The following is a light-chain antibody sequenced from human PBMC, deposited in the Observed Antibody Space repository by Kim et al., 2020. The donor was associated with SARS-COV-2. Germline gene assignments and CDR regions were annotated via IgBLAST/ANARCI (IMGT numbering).Light chain of an antibody. CDR2: RNN. CDR1: SSNIGSDY. CDR3: AAWDDSLSVVV. Sequence: GLRVTISCSGSSSNIGSDYVYWYQQLPGTAPKLLIYRNNQRPSGVPDRFSGSKSGTSASLAISGLRSEDEAGYYCAAWDDSLSVVVFGGGTQLTVL. V-gene: IGLV1-47*01. J-gene: IGLJ2*01.